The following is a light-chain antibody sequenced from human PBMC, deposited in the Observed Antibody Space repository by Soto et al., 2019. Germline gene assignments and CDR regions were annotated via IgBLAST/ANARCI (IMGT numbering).Light chain of an antibody. CDR1: SSNIGAGYV. Sequence: QSVLTQPPSVSGAPGQRVTISCTGSSSNIGAGYVVHWYQQLPGTAPKLLVYGNINRPSRVPDRFSGSKSGTSASLAITGLQAEDEADYYCQSYDSSLSGWVFGGGTKLTVL. CDR2: GNI. V-gene: IGLV1-40*01. J-gene: IGLJ3*02. CDR3: QSYDSSLSGWV.